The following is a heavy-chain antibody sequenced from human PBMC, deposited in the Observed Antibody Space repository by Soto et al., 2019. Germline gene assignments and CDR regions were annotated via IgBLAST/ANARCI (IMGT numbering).Heavy chain of an antibody. CDR1: GGSISSSGYS. D-gene: IGHD3-22*01. J-gene: IGHJ3*02. CDR2: IYHSGST. CDR3: ARGNDEYYYDSSGYSRCDPFDI. Sequence: LSLTCAVSGGSISSSGYSWSWIRQPPGKGLEWIGYIYHSGSTYYNPSLKSRVTMSVDRSKNQFSLKLSSVTAADTAVYYCARGNDEYYYDSSGYSRCDPFDIWGQGTMVTVSS. V-gene: IGHV4-30-2*01.